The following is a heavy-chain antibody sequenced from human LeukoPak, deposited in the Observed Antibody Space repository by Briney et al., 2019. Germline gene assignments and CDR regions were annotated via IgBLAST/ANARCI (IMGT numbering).Heavy chain of an antibody. CDR3: ARRGNVLRYF. CDR1: GGSFSGYY. CDR2: INHSGST. J-gene: IGHJ4*02. D-gene: IGHD3-9*01. Sequence: SETLSLTCAVYGGSFSGYYWSWIRQPPGKGLEWIGEINHSGSTNYNPSLKSRVTISVDTSKNQFSLKLSSVAAADTAVYYCARRGNVLRYFWGQGTLVTVSS. V-gene: IGHV4-34*01.